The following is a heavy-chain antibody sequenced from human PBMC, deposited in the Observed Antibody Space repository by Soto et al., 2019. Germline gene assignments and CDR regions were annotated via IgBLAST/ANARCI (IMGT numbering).Heavy chain of an antibody. J-gene: IGHJ6*03. CDR3: GKGGGVTGVDYVDV. D-gene: IGHD2-8*02. CDR2: MSSTGSFM. CDR1: GFTFSHYS. V-gene: IGHV3-21*01. Sequence: EVQLVESGGGLVKPGESLRLACAASGFTFSHYSMNWVRQAPGKVLEWVSSMSSTGSFMYYAASVKGRFPIAWDIANESLYLQMNNLRGEVTSVYYWGKGGGVTGVDYVDVGGKGTTVIVSS.